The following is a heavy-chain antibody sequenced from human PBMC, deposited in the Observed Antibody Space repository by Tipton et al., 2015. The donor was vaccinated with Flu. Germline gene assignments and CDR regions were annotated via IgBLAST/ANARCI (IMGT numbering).Heavy chain of an antibody. CDR1: NGSLSSYY. V-gene: IGHV4-59*01. CDR3: ARDPSLGMPEYLDS. CDR2: IYNGVYT. J-gene: IGHJ4*02. D-gene: IGHD2/OR15-2a*01. Sequence: TLSLTCIVSNGSLSSYYWVWIRQSPGKGLEWIGYIYNGVYTKYQRSLKSRVTISADTSKIQFSLRLTSVTAADTAIYFCARDPSLGMPEYLDSWGLGTLVSVSS.